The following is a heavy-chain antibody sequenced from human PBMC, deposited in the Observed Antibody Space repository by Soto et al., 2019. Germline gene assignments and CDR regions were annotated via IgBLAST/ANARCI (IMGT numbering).Heavy chain of an antibody. CDR3: ARENERYYSSRALGYYGMDV. CDR2: IIPIFGTA. CDR1: GGTFSSYA. V-gene: IGHV1-69*13. Sequence: ASVKVSCKASGGTFSSYAISWVRQAPGQGLEWMGGIIPIFGTANYAQKFQGRVTITADESTSTAYMELSSLRSEDTAVYYCARENERYYSSRALGYYGMDVWGQGTTVTVSS. J-gene: IGHJ6*02. D-gene: IGHD6-13*01.